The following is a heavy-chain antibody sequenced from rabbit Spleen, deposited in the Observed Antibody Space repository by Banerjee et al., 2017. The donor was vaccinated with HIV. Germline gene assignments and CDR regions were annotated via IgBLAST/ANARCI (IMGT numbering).Heavy chain of an antibody. J-gene: IGHJ4*01. CDR1: GVSFSDSSY. V-gene: IGHV1S45*01. CDR2: IDSGSSGFT. Sequence: QEQLVESGGGLVQPEGSLTLTCMSSGVSFSDSSYMCWVRQAPGKGLEWIACIDSGSSGFTYYATWAKGRFTCSKTSSTTVTLQMTSLTAADTATYFCARGSAAMTMVIIGFYLNLWGQGTLVTVS. D-gene: IGHD2-1*01. CDR3: ARGSAAMTMVIIGFYLNL.